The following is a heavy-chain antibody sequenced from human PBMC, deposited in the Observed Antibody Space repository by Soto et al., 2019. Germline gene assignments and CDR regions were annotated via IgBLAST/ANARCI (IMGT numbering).Heavy chain of an antibody. CDR2: INSDGSST. V-gene: IGHV3-74*01. D-gene: IGHD6-6*01. J-gene: IGHJ5*02. CDR1: GVTFCSYW. CDR3: ARDWAPYSSSSTNWFDP. Sequence: GGSLRLSCAASGVTFCSYWMHWVRQAPGKGLVWVSRINSDGSSTSYADSVKGRFTISRDNAKNTLYLQMNSLRAEDTAVYYCARDWAPYSSSSTNWFDPWGQGTLVTVS.